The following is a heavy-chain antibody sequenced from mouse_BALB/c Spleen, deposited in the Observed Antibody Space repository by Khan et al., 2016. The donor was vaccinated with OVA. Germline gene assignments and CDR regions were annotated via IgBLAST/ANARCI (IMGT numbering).Heavy chain of an antibody. D-gene: IGHD1-1*01. J-gene: IGHJ3*01. CDR1: GYTFTSYV. CDR3: ARVGTYYVSFAY. Sequence: VQLKESGPELVKPGASVKMSCKAAGYTFTSYVMHWVKQKPGLGLEWIGYIYPFNDDTKYNEKFIGKATLTSDKSSSTAYMELSSLTSEDSAFYYCARVGTYYVSFAYWGQGTLVTVSA. CDR2: IYPFNDDT. V-gene: IGHV1S136*01.